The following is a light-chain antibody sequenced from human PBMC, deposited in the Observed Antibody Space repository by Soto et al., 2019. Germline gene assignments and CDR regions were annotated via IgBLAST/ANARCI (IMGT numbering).Light chain of an antibody. CDR3: QQRSNWPPVFT. J-gene: IGKJ3*01. CDR2: DAS. CDR1: QSVSRY. V-gene: IGKV3-11*01. Sequence: EIVLTQSPATLSLSPGERATLSCRASQSVSRYLAWYQQKPGQAPRLLIYDASSRATGIPARFSGSGPGTDFTLTISSLEPEDFAVYYCQQRSNWPPVFTFGRGTKVDIK.